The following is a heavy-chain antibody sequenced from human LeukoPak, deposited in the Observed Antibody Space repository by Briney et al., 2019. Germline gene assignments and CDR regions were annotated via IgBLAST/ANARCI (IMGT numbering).Heavy chain of an antibody. J-gene: IGHJ4*02. Sequence: GGSLRLSCAASGFTFDDYGMSWVRQAPGRGLEWVSGIKWNGGSTGYADSVKGRFTISRDNAKNSLYLQMNSLRAEDTALYYCARDSDQLYYFDYWGQGTLVTVSS. CDR2: IKWNGGST. D-gene: IGHD2-2*01. CDR3: ARDSDQLYYFDY. CDR1: GFTFDDYG. V-gene: IGHV3-20*04.